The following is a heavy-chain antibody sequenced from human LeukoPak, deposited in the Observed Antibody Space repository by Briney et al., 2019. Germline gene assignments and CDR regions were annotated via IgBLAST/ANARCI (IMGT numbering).Heavy chain of an antibody. CDR3: ARAPLRDCSSTSCPIYYYYGMDV. D-gene: IGHD2-2*01. CDR2: IIPIFGTA. CDR1: GYTFTGYY. Sequence: ASVKVSCKASGYTFTGYYMHWVRQAPGQGLEWMGGIIPIFGTANYAQKFQGRVTITADESTSTAYMELSSLRSEDTAVYYCARAPLRDCSSTSCPIYYYYGMDVWGQGTTVTVSS. J-gene: IGHJ6*02. V-gene: IGHV1-69*13.